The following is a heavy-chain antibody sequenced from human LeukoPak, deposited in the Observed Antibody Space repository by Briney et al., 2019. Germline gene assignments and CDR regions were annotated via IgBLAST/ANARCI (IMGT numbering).Heavy chain of an antibody. V-gene: IGHV1-18*01. D-gene: IGHD3-9*01. CDR3: ARASRPYYDILTGYYHPPYY. J-gene: IGHJ4*02. Sequence: ASVKVSCKASGYTFTSYGISWVRQAPGQGLEWMGWISAYNGNTNYAQKLQGRVTMTTDTSTSTAYMELRSLRSDDTAVYYCARASRPYYDILTGYYHPPYYWGQGTLVTVSS. CDR2: ISAYNGNT. CDR1: GYTFTSYG.